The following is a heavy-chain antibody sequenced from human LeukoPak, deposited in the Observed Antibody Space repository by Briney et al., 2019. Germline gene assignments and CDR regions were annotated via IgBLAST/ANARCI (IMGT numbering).Heavy chain of an antibody. Sequence: GGSLRLSCAASGFTFSSYAMHWVRQAPGKGLEWVAVISYDGSNKYYADSVKGRFTISRDNSKNTLYLQMNSLRTEDTAVYYCARDYGDKGAFDIWGQGTMVTVSS. J-gene: IGHJ3*02. CDR3: ARDYGDKGAFDI. CDR1: GFTFSSYA. D-gene: IGHD4-17*01. V-gene: IGHV3-30*04. CDR2: ISYDGSNK.